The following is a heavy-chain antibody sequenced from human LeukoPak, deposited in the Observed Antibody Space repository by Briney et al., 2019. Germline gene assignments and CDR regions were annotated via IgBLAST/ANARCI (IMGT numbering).Heavy chain of an antibody. CDR3: AAHLQNWGPFDY. CDR1: GYTFTSYY. Sequence: ASVKVSCKASGYTFTSYYMHWVRQAPGQELEWMGTINPSGTSTNYAQKFQGRVTMTRDTSTSTVYIELSGLRSEDTAVYYCAAHLQNWGPFDYWGQGTLVTVSS. V-gene: IGHV1-46*03. D-gene: IGHD7-27*01. CDR2: INPSGTST. J-gene: IGHJ4*02.